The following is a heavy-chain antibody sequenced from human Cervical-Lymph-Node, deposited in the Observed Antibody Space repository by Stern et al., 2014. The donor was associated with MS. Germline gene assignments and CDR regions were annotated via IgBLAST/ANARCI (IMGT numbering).Heavy chain of an antibody. CDR2: IYHSGSA. J-gene: IGHJ5*01. V-gene: IGHV4-59*01. D-gene: IGHD6-13*01. CDR3: ARDVGMDS. Sequence: MQLVESGPGLVKPSETLSLTCTVSGVSISSYYWSWIRQPPGKGLEWIGYIYHSGSAAYNPSLKSRVTLSVDTSRSQFSLKLTAVTAADTAMYYCARDVGMDSWGQGTLVTVSS. CDR1: GVSISSYY.